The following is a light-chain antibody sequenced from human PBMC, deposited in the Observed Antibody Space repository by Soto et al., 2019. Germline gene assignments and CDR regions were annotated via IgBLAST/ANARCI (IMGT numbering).Light chain of an antibody. CDR3: QQTYRTPLT. CDR2: DAY. J-gene: IGKJ4*01. V-gene: IGKV1-5*01. CDR1: QSISSW. Sequence: DIQMTQSPSTLSASVGDRVTITCPASQSISSWLAWYQKKTGKAPKLLIYDAYSLESGVPSRLSGSGSGTDFTLTISSLQPEEGATDSGQQTYRTPLTFGGGTKVDIK.